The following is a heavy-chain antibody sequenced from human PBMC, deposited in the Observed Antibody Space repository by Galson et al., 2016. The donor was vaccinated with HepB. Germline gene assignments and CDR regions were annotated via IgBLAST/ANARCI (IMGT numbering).Heavy chain of an antibody. CDR3: ARDYPTMGELSHPAEDY. D-gene: IGHD3-16*02. V-gene: IGHV3-11*01. CDR1: GFTFSDYY. CDR2: ISGSGNTI. J-gene: IGHJ4*02. Sequence: SLRLSCAASGFTFSDYYMSWIRQAPGKGLEWVSYISGSGNTIYYADSVKGRFTISRDNAKNSLYLQMNSLRADDTAVYYCARDYPTMGELSHPAEDYWGQGTLVTVSS.